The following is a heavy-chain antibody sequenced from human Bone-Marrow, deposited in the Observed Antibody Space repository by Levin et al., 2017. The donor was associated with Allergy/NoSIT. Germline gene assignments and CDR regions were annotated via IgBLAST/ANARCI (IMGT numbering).Heavy chain of an antibody. CDR2: INPDGSER. V-gene: IGHV3-7*01. Sequence: EASVKVSCAASAFNFRGHWMSWVRQAPGKGLEWVANINPDGSERNYGDFVRGRFSVSRDNGQNSLYLQMNSLTVEDTALYYCVRGGGSASVFDCWGQGTLVTVSS. CDR1: AFNFRGHW. CDR3: VRGGGSASVFDC. D-gene: IGHD6-6*01. J-gene: IGHJ4*02.